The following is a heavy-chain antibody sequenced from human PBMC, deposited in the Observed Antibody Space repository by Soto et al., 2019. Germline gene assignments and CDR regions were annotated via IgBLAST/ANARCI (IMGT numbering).Heavy chain of an antibody. CDR2: IHPSGDS. CDR3: SRGSDPHKGGRT. D-gene: IGHD2-21*01. Sequence: QVQLQQWGAGLLKPSETLSLTCAVDSGSFSTYYCSWTRQPPGKGLEWIGEIHPSGDSVNTPSLSNRVTISLDTSKNLFSLKLSSVTAARTTVYFFSRGSDPHKGGRTWGQGTVVSVPS. V-gene: IGHV4-34*02. J-gene: IGHJ5*02. CDR1: SGSFSTYY.